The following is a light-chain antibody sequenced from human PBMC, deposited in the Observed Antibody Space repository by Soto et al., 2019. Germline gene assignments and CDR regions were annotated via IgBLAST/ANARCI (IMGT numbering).Light chain of an antibody. V-gene: IGKV3-11*01. CDR1: QSVGKY. J-gene: IGKJ1*01. CDR2: DAS. CDR3: QQRYNWPRT. Sequence: EIVLTQSPATLSLSPGERATLSCRASQSVGKYLVWYQQKPGQSPRLLIYDASNGATGIPARFSGSGSGTDFTLTISSLEPEDFAVYYCQQRYNWPRTFGQGTKVEVK.